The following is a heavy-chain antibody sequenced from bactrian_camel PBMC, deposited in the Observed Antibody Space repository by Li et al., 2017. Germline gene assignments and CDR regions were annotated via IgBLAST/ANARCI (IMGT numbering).Heavy chain of an antibody. V-gene: IGHV3S25*01. CDR2: INSGGGTT. J-gene: IGHJ4*01. CDR3: VKPNPDARGGFDH. CDR1: GFTFSTYW. Sequence: QLVESGGGLVQPGGSLRLSCAASGFTFSTYWMYWVRQAPGKGLEWVSAINSGGGTTYYADSVEGRFTISRDNAKNTVYLLMNSLKPEDTAVYYCVKPNPDARGGFDHWGQGTQVTVS. D-gene: IGHD1*01.